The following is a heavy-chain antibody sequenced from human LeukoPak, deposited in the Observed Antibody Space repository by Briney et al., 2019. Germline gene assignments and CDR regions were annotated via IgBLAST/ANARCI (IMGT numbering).Heavy chain of an antibody. Sequence: GSRRLSCAASGCTFSSCSVNWVRQAPGRGLEWLSYISSSSSTIYYADSVKGRFTISRDNAKNSLYLQMNSLRAEDTAVYYCARETYGDYNDYWGQGTLVAVSS. CDR2: ISSSSSTI. J-gene: IGHJ4*02. CDR1: GCTFSSCS. V-gene: IGHV3-48*01. CDR3: ARETYGDYNDY. D-gene: IGHD4-17*01.